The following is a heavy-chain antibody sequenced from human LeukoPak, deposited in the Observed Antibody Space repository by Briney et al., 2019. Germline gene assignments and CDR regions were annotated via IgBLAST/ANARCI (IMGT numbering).Heavy chain of an antibody. CDR3: ARQGIVGATSTFDY. J-gene: IGHJ4*02. V-gene: IGHV3-66*04. CDR2: IYSSGST. CDR1: GFTVSSNY. Sequence: QSGGSLRLSCAASGFTVSSNYMSWVRQAPGKGLEWVSVIYSSGSTNYADSVKGRFTISRDNSKNTLYLQMNSLRAEDTAVYYCARQGIVGATSTFDYWGQGTLVTVSS. D-gene: IGHD1-26*01.